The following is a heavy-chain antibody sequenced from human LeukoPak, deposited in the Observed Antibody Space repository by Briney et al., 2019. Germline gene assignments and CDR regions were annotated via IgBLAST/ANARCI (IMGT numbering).Heavy chain of an antibody. CDR3: ARLPGSRWELPTFDY. Sequence: SETLALTCTVSGGSISSSSYYWGWIRQPPGKGLEWIASIYYSGSTYYNPSLKSRVTISVDTSKNQFSLKLSSVTAADTAVYYCARLPGSRWELPTFDYWGQGTLVTVSS. CDR2: IYYSGST. CDR1: GGSISSSSYY. J-gene: IGHJ4*02. V-gene: IGHV4-39*01. D-gene: IGHD1-26*01.